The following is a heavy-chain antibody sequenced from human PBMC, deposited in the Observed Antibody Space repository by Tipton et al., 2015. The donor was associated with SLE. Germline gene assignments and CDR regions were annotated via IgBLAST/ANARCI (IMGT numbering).Heavy chain of an antibody. Sequence: SLRLSCAASGFRFGDYGMSWVRQAPGKGLEWVANINWDGGSRGYADSVKGRLTVSRDDANNSLYLQMNSLRAEDTALYYCARVKQPLNSYDFYMDVWGKGTAVTVSS. CDR3: ARVKQPLNSYDFYMDV. CDR1: GFRFGDYG. V-gene: IGHV3-20*04. J-gene: IGHJ6*03. CDR2: INWDGGSR.